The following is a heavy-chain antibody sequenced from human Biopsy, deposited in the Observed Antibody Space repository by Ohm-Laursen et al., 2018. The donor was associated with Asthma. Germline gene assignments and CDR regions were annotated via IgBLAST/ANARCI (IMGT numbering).Heavy chain of an antibody. CDR1: GFTFSSYA. V-gene: IGHV3-30-3*01. CDR3: AKGEWELLEANFDY. CDR2: ISYDGSNK. D-gene: IGHD1-26*01. J-gene: IGHJ4*02. Sequence: SLRLSCAASGFTFSSYAMHWVRQAPGKGLEWVAVISYDGSNKYYADSVKGRFTISRDNSKNTLYLQMNSLRAEDTAVYYCAKGEWELLEANFDYWGQGTLVTVSS.